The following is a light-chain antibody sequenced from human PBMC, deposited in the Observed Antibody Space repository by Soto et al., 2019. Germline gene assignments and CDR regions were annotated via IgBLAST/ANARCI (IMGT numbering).Light chain of an antibody. V-gene: IGKV1-5*01. CDR2: DAS. Sequence: DIQMHQSPSTLSASVGARVPITCRASQSITNRLAWYQQKPGKDPKVLIYDASYLESGVPSRFRGSGSGTQFILTISSLQPEDFATYYCKHYGGMWAVGQGTKVDIK. J-gene: IGKJ1*01. CDR1: QSITNR. CDR3: KHYGGMWA.